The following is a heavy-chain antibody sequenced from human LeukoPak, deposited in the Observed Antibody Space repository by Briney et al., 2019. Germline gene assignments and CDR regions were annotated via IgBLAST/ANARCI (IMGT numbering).Heavy chain of an antibody. CDR2: ISGSGGST. D-gene: IGHD5-24*01. V-gene: IGHV3-23*01. CDR1: GFTFSSYG. CDR3: AKDERDGYPSFDY. J-gene: IGHJ4*02. Sequence: GGTLRLSCAASGFTFSSYGMSWVRQAPGKGLEWVSAISGSGGSTYYADSVKGRFTISRDNSKNTLYLQMNSLRAEDTAVYYCAKDERDGYPSFDYWGQGTLVTVSS.